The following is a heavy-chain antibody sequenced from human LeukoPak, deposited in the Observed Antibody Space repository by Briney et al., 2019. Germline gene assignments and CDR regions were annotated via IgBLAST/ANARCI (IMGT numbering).Heavy chain of an antibody. V-gene: IGHV4-59*12. CDR1: GGSISSYY. CDR2: IYYSGST. CDR3: ARVGFHSGSSD. Sequence: SETLSLTCTVSGGSISSYYWSWIRQPPGKGLEWIGYIYYSGSTNYNPSLKSRVTISVDTSKNQFSLKLSSVTAADTAVYYCARVGFHSGSSDWGQGTLVTVSS. D-gene: IGHD1-26*01. J-gene: IGHJ4*02.